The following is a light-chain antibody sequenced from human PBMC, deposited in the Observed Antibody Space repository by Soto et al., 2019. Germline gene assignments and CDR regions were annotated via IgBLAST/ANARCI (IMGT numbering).Light chain of an antibody. CDR2: EVD. CDR1: SSDVGTYDA. V-gene: IGLV2-23*02. CDR3: CSYAGTSYV. J-gene: IGLJ1*01. Sequence: QSALTQPASVSGSPGQSITISCTGTSSDVGTYDAVSWYQHHPGKVPRLMIYEVDKRPSGVSYRFSGSKSGNTASLTISWLQAEGEADYYCCSYAGTSYVFGSGTKVTVL.